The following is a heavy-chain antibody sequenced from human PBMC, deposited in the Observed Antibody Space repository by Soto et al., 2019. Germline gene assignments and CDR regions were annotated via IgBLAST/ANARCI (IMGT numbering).Heavy chain of an antibody. CDR3: ARPYSSGWYADPYFDY. D-gene: IGHD6-19*01. V-gene: IGHV1-69*02. CDR1: GGTFSSYT. CDR2: IIPILGIA. J-gene: IGHJ4*02. Sequence: GASVKVSCKASGGTFSSYTISWVRQAPGQGLEWMGRIIPILGIANYAQKFQGRVTITADKSTSTAYMELSSLRSEDTAVYYCARPYSSGWYADPYFDYWGQGTLVTVSS.